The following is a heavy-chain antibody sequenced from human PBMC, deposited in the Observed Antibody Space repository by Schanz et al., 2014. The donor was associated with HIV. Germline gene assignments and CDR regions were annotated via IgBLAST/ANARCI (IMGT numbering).Heavy chain of an antibody. CDR2: IYYSGST. CDR1: DESLSGYY. V-gene: IGHV4-34*02. Sequence: QVQVQQWGAGLLKPSATLSLTCGVSDESLSGYYWSWIRQTPGKGLEWIGSIYYSGSTYYNPSLKSRVPISVNTSKTEFPLRRRSVTAADTAVYHCARHEPPLSGWYFDLWGRGTLVTVSS. CDR3: ARHEPPLSGWYFDL. J-gene: IGHJ2*01.